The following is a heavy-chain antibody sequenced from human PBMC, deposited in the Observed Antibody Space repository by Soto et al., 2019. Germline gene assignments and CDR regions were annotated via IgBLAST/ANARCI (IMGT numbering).Heavy chain of an antibody. CDR1: GFTFSSYA. V-gene: IGHV3-30-3*01. CDR2: ISYDGSNK. D-gene: IGHD5-18*01. J-gene: IGHJ4*02. CDR3: ARVKEIQLWMDY. Sequence: QVQLVESGGGVVQPGRSLRLSCAASGFTFSSYAMHWVRQAPGKGLEWVAVISYDGSNKYYADSVKGRFTISRDNSKNTLYLQMNSLRAEDTAVYYCARVKEIQLWMDYWGQGTLVTVSS.